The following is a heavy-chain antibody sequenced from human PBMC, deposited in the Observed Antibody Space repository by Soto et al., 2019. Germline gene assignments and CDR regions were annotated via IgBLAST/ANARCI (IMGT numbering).Heavy chain of an antibody. Sequence: EVQLLDSGGGLVQPGGSLRLSCAASGFTFSSYAMNWVRQAPGKGLEWVSVISGSGDSTYYADSVKGRFTISRDNSKNTLYLQMNSLRTEDTAVYYCARRGPGTSFDCWGQGTLVTVSS. J-gene: IGHJ4*02. CDR2: ISGSGDST. CDR3: ARRGPGTSFDC. V-gene: IGHV3-23*01. D-gene: IGHD6-13*01. CDR1: GFTFSSYA.